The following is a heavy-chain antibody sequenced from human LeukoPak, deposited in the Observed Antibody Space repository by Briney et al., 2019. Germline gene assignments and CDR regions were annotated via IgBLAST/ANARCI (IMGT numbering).Heavy chain of an antibody. J-gene: IGHJ5*02. V-gene: IGHV1-18*01. Sequence: GASVKVSCKASGYTFTSYGISWVRQAPGQGLEWMGWISAYNGNTNYAQKLQGRVTMTTDTSTSTAYMELRSLRSDDTAVYYCARDMCSSGCQGGWFDPWGQGTLVTVSS. CDR3: ARDMCSSGCQGGWFDP. D-gene: IGHD6-19*01. CDR2: ISAYNGNT. CDR1: GYTFTSYG.